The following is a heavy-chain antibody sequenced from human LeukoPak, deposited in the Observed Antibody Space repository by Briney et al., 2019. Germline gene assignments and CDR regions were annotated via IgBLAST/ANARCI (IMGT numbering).Heavy chain of an antibody. CDR2: ISAYNGNT. J-gene: IGHJ5*02. CDR3: ARVVGYDFWSGYSRNWFDP. V-gene: IGHV1-18*04. CDR1: GYTFTGYY. D-gene: IGHD3-3*01. Sequence: ASVKVSCKASGYTFTGYYMHWVRQAPGQGLEWMGWISAYNGNTNYAQKLQGRVTMTTDTSTSTAYMELRSLRSDDTAVYYCARVVGYDFWSGYSRNWFDPWGQGTLVTVSS.